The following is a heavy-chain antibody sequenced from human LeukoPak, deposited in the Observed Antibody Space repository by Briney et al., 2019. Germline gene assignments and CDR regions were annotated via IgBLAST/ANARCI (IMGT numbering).Heavy chain of an antibody. Sequence: GGSLRLSCAASGFSFSSYGMYWVRQAPGKGLEWVALIYNDGGLPNYLDSMRGRFTISRDNSKNTLYLQMDSLRVKDTAVYYCAQGHYVGNSEFLDNWGQGSLVIVSS. CDR3: AQGHYVGNSEFLDN. CDR2: IYNDGGLP. V-gene: IGHV3-33*07. D-gene: IGHD4-23*01. J-gene: IGHJ4*02. CDR1: GFSFSSYG.